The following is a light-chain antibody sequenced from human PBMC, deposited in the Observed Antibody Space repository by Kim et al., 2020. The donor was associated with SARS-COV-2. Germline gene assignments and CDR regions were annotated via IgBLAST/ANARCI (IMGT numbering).Light chain of an antibody. Sequence: IQLTQSPSSLSASVGDRVTITCRASQGIRSYLAWYQQKPGKAPKLLIYAASTLQSGVPSRFSGSGSGTGFTLTISSLQPEDFATYYCQQLYSYPPWTFGQGTKMEIK. CDR3: QQLYSYPPWT. J-gene: IGKJ1*01. CDR1: QGIRSY. V-gene: IGKV1-9*01. CDR2: AAS.